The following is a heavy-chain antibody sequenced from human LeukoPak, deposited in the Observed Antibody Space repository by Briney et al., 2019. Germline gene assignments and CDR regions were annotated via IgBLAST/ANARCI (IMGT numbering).Heavy chain of an antibody. D-gene: IGHD5-18*01. J-gene: IGHJ5*02. Sequence: GGSLRLSCAASGLTFTSYWMSWVRQAPGKGLEWVANIKYERSEKYYVDSVKGRFTISRDNAKNALYLQMNSLRAEDTAVYYCARLRYGGFDPWGQGTLVTVSS. V-gene: IGHV3-7*01. CDR3: ARLRYGGFDP. CDR1: GLTFTSYW. CDR2: IKYERSEK.